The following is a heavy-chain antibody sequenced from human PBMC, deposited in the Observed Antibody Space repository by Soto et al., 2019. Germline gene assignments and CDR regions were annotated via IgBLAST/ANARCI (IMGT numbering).Heavy chain of an antibody. CDR1: GFTFSSYS. Sequence: EVQLVESGGGLVQPGGSLRLSCAASGFTFSSYSMNWVRQAPGKVLEWVSYISSSSSTIYYADCVKGRFTISRDHAKNSLNLHMNSMRAEDTAVYYCARANYYGSPGDVDYWGQGTLVTVSS. V-gene: IGHV3-48*01. CDR2: ISSSSSTI. CDR3: ARANYYGSPGDVDY. D-gene: IGHD3-10*01. J-gene: IGHJ4*02.